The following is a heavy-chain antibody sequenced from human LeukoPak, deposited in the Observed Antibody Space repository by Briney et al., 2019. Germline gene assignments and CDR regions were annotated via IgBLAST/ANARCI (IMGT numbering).Heavy chain of an antibody. CDR3: ARGLFGSGYYLNYYYYGMDV. Sequence: ASETLSLTCAVYGVSFSGYYWSWIRQPPGKGLEWIGEINHSGSTNYNPSLKSRVTISVDTSKNQFSLKLSSVTAADTAVYYCARGLFGSGYYLNYYYYGMDVWGQGTTVTVSS. CDR1: GVSFSGYY. V-gene: IGHV4-34*01. CDR2: INHSGST. D-gene: IGHD3-3*01. J-gene: IGHJ6*02.